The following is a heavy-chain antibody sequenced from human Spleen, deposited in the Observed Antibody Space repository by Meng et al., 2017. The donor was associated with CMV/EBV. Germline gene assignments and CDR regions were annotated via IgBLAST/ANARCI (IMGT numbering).Heavy chain of an antibody. CDR1: GGTFSSYA. V-gene: IGHV1-69*10. J-gene: IGHJ3*02. Sequence: SVKVSCKASGGTFSSYAISWVRQAPGQGLEWMGGIIPILGIANYAQKFQGRVTITADKSTSTAYMELSSLRSEDTAVYYCARDWECLDRSDVFDIWGQGTMVTVSS. CDR2: IIPILGIA. D-gene: IGHD3-9*01. CDR3: ARDWECLDRSDVFDI.